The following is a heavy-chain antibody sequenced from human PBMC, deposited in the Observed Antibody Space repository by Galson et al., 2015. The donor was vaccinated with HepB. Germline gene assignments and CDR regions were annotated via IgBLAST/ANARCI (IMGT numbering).Heavy chain of an antibody. CDR2: ISYDGSNK. Sequence: SLRLSCAASGFTFSSYGMHWVRQAPGKGLEWVAVISYDGSNKYYADSVKGRFTISRDNSKNTLYLQMNSLRAEDTAVYYCAKDREDYYDSSGYFDYWGQGTLVTVSS. J-gene: IGHJ4*02. D-gene: IGHD3-22*01. CDR3: AKDREDYYDSSGYFDY. CDR1: GFTFSSYG. V-gene: IGHV3-30*18.